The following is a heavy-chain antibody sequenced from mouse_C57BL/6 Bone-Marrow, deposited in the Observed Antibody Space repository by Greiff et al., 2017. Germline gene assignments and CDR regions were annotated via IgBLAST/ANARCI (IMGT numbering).Heavy chain of an antibody. CDR1: GYTFTSYG. V-gene: IGHV1-81*01. D-gene: IGHD1-1*01. CDR2: IYPRSGNT. Sequence: QVQLQQSGAELARPGASVKLSCKASGYTFTSYGISWVKQRTGQGLEWIGEIYPRSGNTHYNEKFKGKATLTADKSSSTAYMELRSLTSEDSAVYFCVYYYGSAWFAYWGQGTLVTVSA. CDR3: VYYYGSAWFAY. J-gene: IGHJ3*01.